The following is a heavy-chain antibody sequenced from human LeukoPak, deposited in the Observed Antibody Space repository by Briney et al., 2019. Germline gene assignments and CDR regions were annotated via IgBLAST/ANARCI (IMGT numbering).Heavy chain of an antibody. CDR1: GGSFSGYY. CDR3: ARLAVIRAWIQLRDYYYYYYLDV. D-gene: IGHD5-18*01. V-gene: IGHV4-34*01. CDR2: INPSGST. Sequence: PPETLSLTCAVYGGSFSGYYWSWIRQPPGKGLEWIGEINPSGSTNYNPSLKSRVTISVDTSKNQFSLKLSSVTAADTAVYYCARLAVIRAWIQLRDYYYYYYLDVWGKGTTVTVSS. J-gene: IGHJ6*03.